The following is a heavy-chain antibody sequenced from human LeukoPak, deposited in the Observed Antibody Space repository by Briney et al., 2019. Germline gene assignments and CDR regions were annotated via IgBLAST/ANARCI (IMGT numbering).Heavy chain of an antibody. CDR2: ISSSSSYI. V-gene: IGHV3-21*01. CDR1: GFTFSRYS. D-gene: IGHD1-1*01. Sequence: GGSLRLSCAASGFTFSRYSMNWVRQAPGKGLEWVSSISSSSSYIYYADSVKGRFTISRDDAKNSLYLQMNSLRAEDTAVYYCARGWNDWFDPWGQGTLVTVSS. J-gene: IGHJ5*02. CDR3: ARGWNDWFDP.